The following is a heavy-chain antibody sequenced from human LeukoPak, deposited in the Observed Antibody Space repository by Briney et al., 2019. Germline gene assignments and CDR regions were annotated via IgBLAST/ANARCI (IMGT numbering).Heavy chain of an antibody. V-gene: IGHV4-61*02. D-gene: IGHD5-18*01. CDR2: IYTSGST. CDR1: GYPITRDFY. J-gene: IGHJ4*02. Sequence: SETLSLTCNVSGYPITRDFYWGWIRQPAGKGLEWIGRIYTSGSTNYNPSLKSRVTISVDTSKNQFSLKLSSVTAADTAVYYCARHGEGATWIQLWGWGQGTLVTVSS. CDR3: ARHGEGATWIQLWG.